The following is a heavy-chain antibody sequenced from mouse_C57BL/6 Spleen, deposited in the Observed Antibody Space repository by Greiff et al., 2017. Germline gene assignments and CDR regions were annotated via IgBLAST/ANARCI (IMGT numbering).Heavy chain of an antibody. Sequence: VQLQQSGAELVRPGASVTLSCKASGYTFTDYEMHWVKQTPVHGLEWIGAIDPDTGGTAYNQKFKGKAILTADKSSSTAYMELRRLTSEYSAVYYCTRQELRSFAYWGHGTLVTVSA. CDR3: TRQELRSFAY. D-gene: IGHD1-1*01. CDR1: GYTFTDYE. J-gene: IGHJ3*01. CDR2: IDPDTGGT. V-gene: IGHV1-15*01.